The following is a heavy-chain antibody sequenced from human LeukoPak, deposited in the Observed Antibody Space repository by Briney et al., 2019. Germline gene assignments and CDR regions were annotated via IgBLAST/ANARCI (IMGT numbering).Heavy chain of an antibody. V-gene: IGHV3-74*01. D-gene: IGHD1-26*01. CDR3: VRDLGGRSGH. Sequence: GGSLRLSCAASGFTFSNYWMYWVRQPPGEGLVWVSHIRSDGSGTTYADSVKGRFTISRDNARNTLYLQMNSLRADDTAVYYCVRDLGGRSGHWGPGTLVTVSS. CDR1: GFTFSNYW. J-gene: IGHJ4*02. CDR2: IRSDGSGT.